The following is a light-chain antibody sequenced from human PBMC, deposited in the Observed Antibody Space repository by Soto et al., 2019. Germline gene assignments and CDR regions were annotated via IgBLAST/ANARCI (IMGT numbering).Light chain of an antibody. Sequence: DLQMTQSPSSVSASVGDRVTITCRASQGVSRWLAWYQQKPGKAPKLLIYTATSLQSGIPSRFSGRGSGTDFTLTISSLQPDDFATYYCQQANSFPWTFGQGTKVEI. CDR3: QQANSFPWT. V-gene: IGKV1-12*01. CDR1: QGVSRW. J-gene: IGKJ1*01. CDR2: TAT.